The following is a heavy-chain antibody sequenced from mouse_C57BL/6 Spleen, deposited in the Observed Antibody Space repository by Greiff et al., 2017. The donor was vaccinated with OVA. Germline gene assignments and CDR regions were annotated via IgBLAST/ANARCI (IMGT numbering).Heavy chain of an antibody. CDR2: IDPNSGGT. J-gene: IGHJ1*03. V-gene: IGHV1-72*01. CDR3: ARGTTVVTWYFDV. D-gene: IGHD1-1*01. Sequence: RGLAWIGWIDPNSGGTKYNEQFKSKATLTVDKPSSTAYMQRSRLTSEDSAVYYCARGTTVVTWYFDVGGTGTTVTVSS.